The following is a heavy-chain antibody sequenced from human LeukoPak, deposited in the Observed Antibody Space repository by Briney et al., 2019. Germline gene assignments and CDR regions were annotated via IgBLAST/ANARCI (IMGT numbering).Heavy chain of an antibody. V-gene: IGHV4-59*01. Sequence: SETLSLTCSFSGGSISSYYWSWIRQPPGKGLECIVYIYYSGSTNYNPSLKSRVTISVDTSKNQFSLKLSSVTAADKAVYYCARLLWFGEAPNWFDPWGQGTLVTVSS. J-gene: IGHJ5*02. CDR3: ARLLWFGEAPNWFDP. CDR2: IYYSGST. CDR1: GGSISSYY. D-gene: IGHD3-10*01.